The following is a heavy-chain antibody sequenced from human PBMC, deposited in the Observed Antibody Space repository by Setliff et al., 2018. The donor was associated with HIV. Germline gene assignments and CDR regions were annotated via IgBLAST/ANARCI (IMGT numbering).Heavy chain of an antibody. Sequence: SETLSLTCTVSGGSISSYYWSWIRQPPAKGLEWIGYIYTSGSTNYNPSLKSRVTISVDTSKNQFSLKLSSVTAADTAVYYCASTSGSGSAAVGDIWGQGTMVTVSS. CDR1: GGSISSYY. V-gene: IGHV4-4*09. CDR3: ASTSGSGSAAVGDI. D-gene: IGHD1-26*01. J-gene: IGHJ3*02. CDR2: IYTSGST.